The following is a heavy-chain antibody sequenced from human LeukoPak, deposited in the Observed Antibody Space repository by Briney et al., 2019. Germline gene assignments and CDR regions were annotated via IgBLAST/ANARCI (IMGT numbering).Heavy chain of an antibody. CDR3: ASGSSSRYDYIASY. CDR1: GGTFSSYA. Sequence: VASVKVSCKASGGTFSSYAISWVRQAPGQGLEWMGGIIPIFGTANYAQKFQGRVTITADKSTSTAYMELSSLRSEDTAVYYCASGSSSRYDYIASYWGQGTLVTVSS. J-gene: IGHJ4*02. V-gene: IGHV1-69*06. D-gene: IGHD6-13*01. CDR2: IIPIFGTA.